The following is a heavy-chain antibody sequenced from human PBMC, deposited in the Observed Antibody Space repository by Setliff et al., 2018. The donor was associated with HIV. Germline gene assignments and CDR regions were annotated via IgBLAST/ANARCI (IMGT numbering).Heavy chain of an antibody. CDR2: IYTGGRT. Sequence: PSETLSLTCTVSGGSISSRSYYWGWIRQSAGKGLEWVGRIYTGGRTNYNPSLKGRVTMSVDTSKNQFSLKLSPVTVADTAVYYCARRGMWSYETGVNPTATFDYWGQGVLVTVSS. D-gene: IGHD2-8*02. J-gene: IGHJ4*02. CDR1: GGSISSRSYY. V-gene: IGHV4-61*02. CDR3: ARRGMWSYETGVNPTATFDY.